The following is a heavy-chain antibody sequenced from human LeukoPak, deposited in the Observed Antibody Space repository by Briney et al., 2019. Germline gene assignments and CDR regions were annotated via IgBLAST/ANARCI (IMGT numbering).Heavy chain of an antibody. CDR2: ISSSSSTI. Sequence: GGSLRLSCAASGFTFSSYSMNWVRQAPGKGLEWASYISSSSSTIYYADSVKGRFTISRDNAKNSLYLQMNSLRAEDTAVYYCARDEKRVTTVGYYYMDVWGKGTTVTVSS. D-gene: IGHD4-11*01. CDR3: ARDEKRVTTVGYYYMDV. V-gene: IGHV3-48*04. J-gene: IGHJ6*03. CDR1: GFTFSSYS.